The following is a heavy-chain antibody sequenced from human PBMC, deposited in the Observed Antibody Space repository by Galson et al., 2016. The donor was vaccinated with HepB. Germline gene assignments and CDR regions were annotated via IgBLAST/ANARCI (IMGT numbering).Heavy chain of an antibody. Sequence: SLRLSCAASGFTLSNSAMSWVRQAPGKGLEWVSAMSDSGGSTYYADSVKGRFTISRDNSKNTLYLQMNSLGAEDTAIYYCAVRYNSIWYFQHWGRGTLVSVSS. CDR2: MSDSGGST. D-gene: IGHD6-13*01. V-gene: IGHV3-23*01. J-gene: IGHJ1*01. CDR1: GFTLSNSA. CDR3: AVRYNSIWYFQH.